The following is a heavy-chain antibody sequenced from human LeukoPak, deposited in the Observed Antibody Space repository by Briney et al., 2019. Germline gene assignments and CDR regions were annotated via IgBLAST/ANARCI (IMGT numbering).Heavy chain of an antibody. CDR3: AREVATANGRVFDY. D-gene: IGHD5-12*01. CDR2: IITSGST. Sequence: SETLSLTCTVSGGSISSSSYYWSWIRQPAGKGLEWIGRIITSGSTNYNPSLKSRVTMSVDTSKNQFSLKLDSMTAADTAVYYCAREVATANGRVFDYWGQGTLVTVSS. J-gene: IGHJ4*02. CDR1: GGSISSSSYY. V-gene: IGHV4-61*02.